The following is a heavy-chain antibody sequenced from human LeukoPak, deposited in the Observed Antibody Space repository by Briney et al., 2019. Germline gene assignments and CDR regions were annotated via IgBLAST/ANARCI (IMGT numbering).Heavy chain of an antibody. Sequence: GGSLRLSCAASGFTFSSYSMNWVRQAPGKGLEWVSSISSSSSYIYYADSVKGRFTISRDNAKNTLYLQMNSLRAEDTAVYYCAKGGGFGPNYFDYWGQGTLVTVSS. CDR2: ISSSSSYI. V-gene: IGHV3-21*04. CDR3: AKGGGFGPNYFDY. J-gene: IGHJ4*02. D-gene: IGHD3-10*01. CDR1: GFTFSSYS.